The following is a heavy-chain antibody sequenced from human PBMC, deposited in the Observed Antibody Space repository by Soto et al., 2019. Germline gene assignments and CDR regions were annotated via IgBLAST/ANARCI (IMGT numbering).Heavy chain of an antibody. CDR2: ISWDGGST. J-gene: IGHJ6*02. CDR1: GFTFDDYT. V-gene: IGHV3-43*01. CDR3: AKDIGYDFWSGYRPPYYYYYGMDV. Sequence: GGSLRLSCAASGFTFDDYTMHWFRQAPGKGLEWVSLISWDGGSTYYADSVKGRFTISRDNSKNSLYLQMNSLRTEDTALYYCAKDIGYDFWSGYRPPYYYYYGMDVWGQGTTVTVSS. D-gene: IGHD3-3*01.